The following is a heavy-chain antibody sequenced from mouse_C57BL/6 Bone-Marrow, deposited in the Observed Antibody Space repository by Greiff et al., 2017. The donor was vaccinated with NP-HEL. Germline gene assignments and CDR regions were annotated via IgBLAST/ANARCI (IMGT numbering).Heavy chain of an antibody. CDR1: GYTFTSYW. CDR2: IDPNSGGT. Sequence: QVQLQQPGAELVKPGASVKLSCKASGYTFTSYWMHWVKQRPGRGLEWIGGIDPNSGGTKYNEKFKGKATLTVDKPSSTAYMQLSSLTSEDSAVYYCARWERFPYYFDYWGQGTTLTVSS. V-gene: IGHV1-72*01. D-gene: IGHD4-1*01. J-gene: IGHJ2*01. CDR3: ARWERFPYYFDY.